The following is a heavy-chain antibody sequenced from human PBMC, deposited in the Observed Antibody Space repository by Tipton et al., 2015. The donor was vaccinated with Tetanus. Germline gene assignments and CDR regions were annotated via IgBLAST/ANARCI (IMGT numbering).Heavy chain of an antibody. CDR1: GDSISSYY. CDR3: ARDELFFSGGEDHAAFDI. CDR2: INSGST. V-gene: IGHV4-59*01. J-gene: IGHJ3*02. Sequence: GLVKPSETLSLTCTVSGDSISSYYWNWIRQSPVKGLEWIGYINSGSTHYNPSLKSRVTISVDTSKNQFSLKLASVTTADTAVYFCARDELFFSGGEDHAAFDIWGQGTLVTVS. D-gene: IGHD3-10*01.